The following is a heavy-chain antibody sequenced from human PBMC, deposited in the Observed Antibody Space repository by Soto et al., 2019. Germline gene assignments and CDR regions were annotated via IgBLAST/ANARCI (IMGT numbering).Heavy chain of an antibody. Sequence: QVQLVQSGAEVKKPGASVKVSCKASGYTFTSYGISWVRQAPGQGLEWMGWISAYNGNTNYAQKLQGRVTMTTDTPTSKTYMELRSLRSDDTAVYYCARDPGYCSSTSGSDNSDYYYYGMDVWGQGTTVTVSS. CDR2: ISAYNGNT. CDR3: ARDPGYCSSTSGSDNSDYYYYGMDV. V-gene: IGHV1-18*01. CDR1: GYTFTSYG. J-gene: IGHJ6*02. D-gene: IGHD2-2*01.